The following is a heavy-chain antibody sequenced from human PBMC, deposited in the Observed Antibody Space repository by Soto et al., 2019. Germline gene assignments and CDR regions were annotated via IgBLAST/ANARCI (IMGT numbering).Heavy chain of an antibody. Sequence: QVQLQQWGAGLLKSSETLSLTCAVYGGSFSGHFWGWVRQPPGRGPEWIGEITPGEAANYAPSLKSRVTISADTSKNQFSLKLNSATAADTSVYYCARSVPAATRHYYYYMDVWGKGTPVAVSS. CDR3: ARSVPAATRHYYYYMDV. CDR2: ITPGEAA. D-gene: IGHD2-2*01. CDR1: GGSFSGHF. J-gene: IGHJ6*03. V-gene: IGHV4-34*01.